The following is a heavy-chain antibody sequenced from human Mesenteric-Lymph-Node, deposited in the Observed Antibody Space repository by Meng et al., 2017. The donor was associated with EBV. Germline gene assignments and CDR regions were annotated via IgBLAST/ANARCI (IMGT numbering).Heavy chain of an antibody. J-gene: IGHJ5*02. CDR1: GYTFTSYA. D-gene: IGHD6-25*01. V-gene: IGHV1-3*01. CDR2: INAANGNT. Sequence: QVQLVQSGAEVKKPGASVKVSCKASGYTFTSYAMHWVRQAPGQRLEWMGWINAANGNTKYSQKFQGRVTITRDTSASTAYMELSSLRSEDTAVYYCAREAAAAAAPGNWFDPWGQGTLVTVSS. CDR3: AREAAAAAAPGNWFDP.